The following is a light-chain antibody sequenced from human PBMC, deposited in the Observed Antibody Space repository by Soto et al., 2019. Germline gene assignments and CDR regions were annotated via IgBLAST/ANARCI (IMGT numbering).Light chain of an antibody. Sequence: EIVMTQSPPTLSVSPGERATLSCRASQSVGSYLGWFQQKPGQAPRLLIYDASNRATGIPARFSGGGSDTDFTLTISSLEPEDSAVYYCQQRASWVTFGQGTRLEI. CDR1: QSVGSY. J-gene: IGKJ5*01. CDR3: QQRASWVT. CDR2: DAS. V-gene: IGKV3-11*01.